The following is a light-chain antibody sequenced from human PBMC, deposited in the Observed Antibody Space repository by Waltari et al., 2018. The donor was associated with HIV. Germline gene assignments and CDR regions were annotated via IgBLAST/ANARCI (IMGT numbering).Light chain of an antibody. CDR3: QQFDNLPT. CDR1: QDINDY. J-gene: IGKJ2*01. CDR2: ETS. V-gene: IGKV1-33*01. Sequence: DIQMTQSPSSLSASVGDRVTITCQASQDINDYLNWSQQKPGKAPNLLIYETSNLERGVPPRFSGGGSGTDFTLTISSLQPEDIATYFCQQFDNLPTFGQGTKVEI.